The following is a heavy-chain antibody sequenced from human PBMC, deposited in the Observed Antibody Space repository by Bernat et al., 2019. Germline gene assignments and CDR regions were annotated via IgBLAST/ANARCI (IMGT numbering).Heavy chain of an antibody. CDR2: ISRSGGSI. CDR3: ARSLLVTSRNDAFEI. D-gene: IGHD2-21*02. V-gene: IGHV3-21*01. CDR1: GFTFSSYS. J-gene: IGHJ3*02. Sequence: EVQLLESGGGLVQPGGSLRLSCAASGFTFSSYSMNWVRQAPGKGLEWVSSISRSGGSIYYADSVKGRFTISRDNAKNSLFLQMDSLRAEDTAVYYCARSLLVTSRNDAFEIWGQGTTVTVSS.